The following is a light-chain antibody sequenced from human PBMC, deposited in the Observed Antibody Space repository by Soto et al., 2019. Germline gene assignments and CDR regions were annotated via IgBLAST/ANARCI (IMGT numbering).Light chain of an antibody. CDR2: EVS. Sequence: QSALTQPPSASGSPGQSVTISCTGTSSDVGGYNFVSWYQQHPGKAPKLMIYEVSERPSGVPDRFSGSKSGNTASLTVSGLHAEDEGDYYCSSYAGSNIVVFGGGTKLTVL. J-gene: IGLJ2*01. CDR1: SSDVGGYNF. CDR3: SSYAGSNIVV. V-gene: IGLV2-8*01.